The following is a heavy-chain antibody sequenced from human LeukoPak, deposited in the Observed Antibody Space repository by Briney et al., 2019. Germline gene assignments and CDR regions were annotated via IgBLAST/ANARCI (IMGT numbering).Heavy chain of an antibody. D-gene: IGHD2-2*01. Sequence: PGVSLRLSCAASGFTFSSYPMSWVRQAPGKGLEWVSSMSGGGGTTYYADSVKGRFTISRDNSKNTLYLQMNSLRVEDTAVYYCAARPLMPPRFDNWGQGTLVTVSS. V-gene: IGHV3-23*01. CDR1: GFTFSSYP. CDR3: AARPLMPPRFDN. J-gene: IGHJ4*02. CDR2: MSGGGGTT.